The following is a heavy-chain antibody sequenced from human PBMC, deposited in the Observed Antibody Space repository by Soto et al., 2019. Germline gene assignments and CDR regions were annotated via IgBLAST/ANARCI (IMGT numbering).Heavy chain of an antibody. J-gene: IGHJ4*02. D-gene: IGHD2-15*01. CDR3: AKEWDIVVVVAASQAFDY. V-gene: IGHV3-23*01. CDR2: ISGSGGST. CDR1: GFTFSSYA. Sequence: GGSLRLSCAASGFTFSSYAMSWVRQAPGKGLEWVSAISGSGGSTYYADSVKGRFTISRDNSKNTLYLQMNSLRAEDTAVYYCAKEWDIVVVVAASQAFDYWGQGTLVTVSS.